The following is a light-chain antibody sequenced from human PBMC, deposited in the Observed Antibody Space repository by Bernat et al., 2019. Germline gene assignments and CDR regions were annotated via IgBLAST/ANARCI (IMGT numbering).Light chain of an antibody. CDR3: MQDTHWPLWT. J-gene: IGKJ1*01. CDR1: QSLVHTDGNTY. V-gene: IGKV2-30*02. CDR2: KVS. Sequence: DVVMTQSPLSLLVTLGQPASISCRSSQSLVHTDGNTYLNWFHQRPGQPPRRLIHKVSNRDSGIPDRFSGSGSGTYFTLEISRVEAEDAGLYYCMQDTHWPLWTFGQGTKVEIE.